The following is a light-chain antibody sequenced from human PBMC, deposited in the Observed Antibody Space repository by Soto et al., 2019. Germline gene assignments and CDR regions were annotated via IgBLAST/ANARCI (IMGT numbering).Light chain of an antibody. CDR3: SSYTSSSTLMV. CDR2: DDS. Sequence: QSALTQPASVSGSPGQSITISCTGTSSDVGGYNYVSWYQQHPGTAPKLLIYDDSNRPSGVSNRFSGSKSGNTASLTISGLQAEDEADYYCSSYTSSSTLMVFGGGTKLTVL. V-gene: IGLV2-14*01. J-gene: IGLJ2*01. CDR1: SSDVGGYNY.